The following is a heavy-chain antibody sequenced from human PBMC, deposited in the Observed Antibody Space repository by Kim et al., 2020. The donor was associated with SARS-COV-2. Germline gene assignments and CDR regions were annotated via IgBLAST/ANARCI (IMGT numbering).Heavy chain of an antibody. J-gene: IGHJ5*02. V-gene: IGHV4-59*01. D-gene: IGHD2-15*01. CDR2: IYYGGST. CDR1: GGSISSYY. CDR3: ARDSKGYCSGGSCYRGFDP. Sequence: SETLSLTCTVSGGSISSYYWSWIRQPPGKGLEWIGYIYYGGSTNYNPSLKSRVTISVDTSKNQFSLKLSSVTAADTAVYYCARDSKGYCSGGSCYRGFDPWGQGTLVTVSS.